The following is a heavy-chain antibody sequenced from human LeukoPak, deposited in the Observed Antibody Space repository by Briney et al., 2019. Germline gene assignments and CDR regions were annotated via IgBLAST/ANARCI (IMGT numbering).Heavy chain of an antibody. J-gene: IGHJ4*02. CDR2: IYYSGST. D-gene: IGHD2-21*01. V-gene: IGHV4-59*01. CDR3: ARVRPHSVYYFDY. CDR1: GGSISSYY. Sequence: SETLSLTCTVSGGSISSYYWSWIRQPPGKGLEWIGYIYYSGSTNYNPSLKSRVTVSVDTSKNQFSLKLSSVTAADTAVYYCARVRPHSVYYFDYWGQGTLVTVSS.